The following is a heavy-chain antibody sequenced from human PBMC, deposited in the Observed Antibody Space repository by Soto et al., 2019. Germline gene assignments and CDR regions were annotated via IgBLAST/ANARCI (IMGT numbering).Heavy chain of an antibody. Sequence: PSETLSLTCAVYGESFSGYYWTWIRQPPGTGLEWIGEINHSGSTNYNPSLKSRVTISVDTSKNQFSLKLTSVTAADTAVYYCARDRITGRFDYWGQGTLVTVSS. D-gene: IGHD2-8*02. V-gene: IGHV4-34*01. CDR1: GESFSGYY. CDR3: ARDRITGRFDY. CDR2: INHSGST. J-gene: IGHJ4*02.